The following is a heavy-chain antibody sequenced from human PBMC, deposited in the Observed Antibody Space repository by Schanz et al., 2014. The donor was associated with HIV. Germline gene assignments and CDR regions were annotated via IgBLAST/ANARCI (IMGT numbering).Heavy chain of an antibody. V-gene: IGHV3-30*03. CDR1: GFAVSSNY. Sequence: VQLVESGGGLIQRGGSLRLSCAASGFAVSSNYMSWVRQAPGRGLEWVAVISYDGTNEYYADSVKGRFTISRDNPKNMLYLQMSSLRAEDTAVYYCSRVGGWGAFDFWGQGTMLTVSS. CDR3: SRVGGWGAFDF. CDR2: ISYDGTNE. D-gene: IGHD3-10*01. J-gene: IGHJ3*01.